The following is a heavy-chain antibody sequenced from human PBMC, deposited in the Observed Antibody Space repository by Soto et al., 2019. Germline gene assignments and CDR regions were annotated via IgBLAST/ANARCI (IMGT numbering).Heavy chain of an antibody. CDR2: IFSNDEK. CDR3: ARIHDYSRTPNYWYFDL. J-gene: IGHJ2*01. Sequence: SGPTLVNPTETLTLTCTVSGFSLSNARMGVSWIRQPPGKALEWLAHIFSNDEKSYSTSLKSRLTISKDTSKSQVVLTMTNMDPVDTATYYCARIHDYSRTPNYWYFDLWGRGTLVTVSS. CDR1: GFSLSNARMG. D-gene: IGHD2-15*01. V-gene: IGHV2-26*01.